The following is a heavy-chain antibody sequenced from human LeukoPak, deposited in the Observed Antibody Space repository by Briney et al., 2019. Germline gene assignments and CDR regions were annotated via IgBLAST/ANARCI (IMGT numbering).Heavy chain of an antibody. J-gene: IGHJ6*02. D-gene: IGHD2-21*01. CDR2: INSDGSGT. V-gene: IGHV3-74*01. CDR3: TRDYSHAMAV. Sequence: GESLRLSCAASGFTISSAWMHWVRKTPGKGLVWVSRINSDGSGTNYADPVNSRFTISTDNAKNMVNLQMNRQRAEDTAIYYSTRDYSHAMAVWGQGTTVTVSS. CDR1: GFTISSAW.